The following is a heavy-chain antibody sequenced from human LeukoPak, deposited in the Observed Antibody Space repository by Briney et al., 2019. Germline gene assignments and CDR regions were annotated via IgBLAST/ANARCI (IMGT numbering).Heavy chain of an antibody. CDR3: AKDRGDYDYVWESYLGAFDI. V-gene: IGHV3-23*01. D-gene: IGHD3-16*01. CDR1: GFTFSSYA. Sequence: PGGSLRLSCAASGFTFSSYAMSWVRQAPGKGLEWVSAISGSGGSTYYADSVKGRFTISRDNSKNTLYLQMNSLRAEDTAVYYCAKDRGDYDYVWESYLGAFDIWGQGTMVTVSS. J-gene: IGHJ3*02. CDR2: ISGSGGST.